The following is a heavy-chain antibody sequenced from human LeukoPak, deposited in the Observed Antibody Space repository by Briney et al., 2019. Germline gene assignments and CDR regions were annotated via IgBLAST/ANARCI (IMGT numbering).Heavy chain of an antibody. CDR2: IYYSGST. J-gene: IGHJ6*02. CDR3: ARDRRNGGNSRWSYYYGMDV. CDR1: GGSISSYY. V-gene: IGHV4-59*01. D-gene: IGHD4-23*01. Sequence: PSETLSLTCTVSGGSISSYYWSWIRQPPGKGLEWIGYIYYSGSTNYNPSLKSRVTISVDTSKNQFSLKLSSVTAADTAVYYCARDRRNGGNSRWSYYYGMDVWGQGTTVTVSS.